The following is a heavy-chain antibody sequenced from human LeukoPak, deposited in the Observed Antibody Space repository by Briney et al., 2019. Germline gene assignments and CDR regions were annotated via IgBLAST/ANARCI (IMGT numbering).Heavy chain of an antibody. CDR3: VKAGVEDDWYFDL. J-gene: IGHJ2*01. CDR1: RFTFSNYG. D-gene: IGHD3-3*01. Sequence: GGSLRLSCAASRFTFSNYGVNWVRQAPGKGLEYVSAISNNGYITYYADSVKGRFTISRDNSKKTLFLQMSSLRAEDTAVYFCVKAGVEDDWYFDLWGRGTLVTVSS. CDR2: ISNNGYIT. V-gene: IGHV3-64D*06.